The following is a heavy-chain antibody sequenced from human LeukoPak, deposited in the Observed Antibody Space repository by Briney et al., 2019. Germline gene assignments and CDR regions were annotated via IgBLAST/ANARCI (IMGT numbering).Heavy chain of an antibody. D-gene: IGHD1-14*01. V-gene: IGHV3-23*01. CDR3: ARGYPLYFQH. CDR2: ISNTGDSA. CDR1: GFTFSNYA. Sequence: PGGSLRLSCTASGFTFSNYAMSWVRLAPGKGLEWVSTISNTGDSAYYADSVKGRFTFSRDNSKNTLYLQMDSLRAEDTAVYYCARGYPLYFQHWGQGTLVTVSS. J-gene: IGHJ1*01.